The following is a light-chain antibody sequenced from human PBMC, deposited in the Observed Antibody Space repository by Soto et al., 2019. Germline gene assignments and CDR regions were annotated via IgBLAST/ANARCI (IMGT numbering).Light chain of an antibody. CDR3: QQYHTWPIT. V-gene: IGKV3-15*01. CDR2: SAS. CDR1: QSLRSN. J-gene: IGKJ4*01. Sequence: EIVMTQSPVTLSVSPGETAILSCRASQSLRSNLAWYQQKPGQTPRLLIYSASIRATGIPARFSGSGSGTEFTLTISSLQSEDCAIYYCQQYHTWPITFGGGTKVDIK.